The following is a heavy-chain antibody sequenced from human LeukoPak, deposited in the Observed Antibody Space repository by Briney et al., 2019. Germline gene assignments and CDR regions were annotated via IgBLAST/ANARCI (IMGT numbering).Heavy chain of an antibody. Sequence: GGSLRLSCAASGSTFSSYSMNWVRQAPGKGLEWVSYISSSSSTIYYADSVKGRFTISRDNAKNSLYRQMNSLRAEDTAVYYCARGGGYYPNDAFDIWGQGTMVTVSS. V-gene: IGHV3-48*04. CDR1: GSTFSSYS. D-gene: IGHD3-22*01. J-gene: IGHJ3*02. CDR2: ISSSSSTI. CDR3: ARGGGYYPNDAFDI.